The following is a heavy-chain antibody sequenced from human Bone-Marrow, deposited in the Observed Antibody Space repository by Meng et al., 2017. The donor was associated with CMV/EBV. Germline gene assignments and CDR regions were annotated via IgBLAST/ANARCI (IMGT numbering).Heavy chain of an antibody. CDR1: GFTFSSYG. V-gene: IGHV3-30*02. D-gene: IGHD3-10*01. Sequence: GESLKISCAASGFTFSSYGMHWVRQAPGKGLEWVAFIPYDGSNKYYADSVQGRFTISRDNSKNTLYLQMNSLRAEDTAVYYCAKEPPYYYGSGSRGWFDPWGQGTLVTVSS. CDR2: IPYDGSNK. CDR3: AKEPPYYYGSGSRGWFDP. J-gene: IGHJ5*02.